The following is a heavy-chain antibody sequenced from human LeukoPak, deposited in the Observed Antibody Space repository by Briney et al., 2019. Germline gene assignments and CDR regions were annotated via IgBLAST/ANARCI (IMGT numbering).Heavy chain of an antibody. Sequence: PSGTLSLTCAVSGGSISSSNWWSWVRQPPGKGLEWIGEIYHSGSTNYNPSLKSRVTISVDKSKNQFSLKLSSVTAADTAVYYCASRGPPRWGLLPGYWGQGTLVTVSS. J-gene: IGHJ4*02. CDR2: IYHSGST. CDR1: GGSISSSNW. CDR3: ASRGPPRWGLLPGY. D-gene: IGHD3-22*01. V-gene: IGHV4-4*02.